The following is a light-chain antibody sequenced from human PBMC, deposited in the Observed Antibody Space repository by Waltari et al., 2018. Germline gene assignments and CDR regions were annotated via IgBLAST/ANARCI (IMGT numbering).Light chain of an antibody. Sequence: QSVLTQPPSVSAAPGQKVTISCSGGNSNMGNNYVSWYQKFLGRAPSLIIFDVNQRPSGIPDRFSGSKSGTSATLAITGLQSGDEADYYCASWDSSLSAAGVFGGGTRLTVL. CDR1: NSNMGNNY. CDR3: ASWDSSLSAAGV. V-gene: IGLV1-51*01. CDR2: DVN. J-gene: IGLJ3*02.